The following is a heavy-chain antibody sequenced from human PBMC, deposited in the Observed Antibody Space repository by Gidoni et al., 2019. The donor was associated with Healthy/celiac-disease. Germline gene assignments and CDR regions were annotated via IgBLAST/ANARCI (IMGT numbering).Heavy chain of an antibody. CDR3: ARDLARSSRWYGGRGWFDP. J-gene: IGHJ5*02. V-gene: IGHV7-4-1*02. CDR1: GYTFTSEA. CDR2: LNTNTGHP. D-gene: IGHD6-13*01. Sequence: QVQLVQSGSELKKPGASVKVSCKASGYTFTSEARNWVRQAPGQGLEWMGWLNTNTGHPPYSQGFTGRFVFSLDTSVSTAYLQISSLKAEDTAVYYCARDLARSSRWYGGRGWFDPWGQGTLVTVSS.